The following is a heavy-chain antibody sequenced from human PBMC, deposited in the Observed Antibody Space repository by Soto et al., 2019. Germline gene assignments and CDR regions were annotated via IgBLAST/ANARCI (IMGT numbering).Heavy chain of an antibody. CDR1: GFTFSSYG. CDR2: ISYDGSNK. J-gene: IGHJ4*02. V-gene: IGHV3-30*18. Sequence: PGGSLRLSCAASGFTFSSYGMHWVRQAPGKGLEWVAVISYDGSNKYYADSVKGRFTISRDNSKNTLYLQMNSLRAEDTAVYHCAKDRDWLGYYFDYWGQGTLVTVSS. CDR3: AKDRDWLGYYFDY. D-gene: IGHD2-21*02.